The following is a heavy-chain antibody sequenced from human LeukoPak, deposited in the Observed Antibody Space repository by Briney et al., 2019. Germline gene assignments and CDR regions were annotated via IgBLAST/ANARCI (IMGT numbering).Heavy chain of an antibody. CDR1: GFTFSSYW. V-gene: IGHV3-7*01. CDR2: IKQDGSVK. Sequence: GGSLRLSCAASGFTFSSYWMSWVRQAPGKGLEWVANIKQDGSVKYYVDSVKGRFTISRDNAKNSLYLQMNSLRAEDTAVYYCARAYCGGDCFFYYYYYMDVWGKGTTVTVSS. D-gene: IGHD2-21*02. CDR3: ARAYCGGDCFFYYYYYMDV. J-gene: IGHJ6*03.